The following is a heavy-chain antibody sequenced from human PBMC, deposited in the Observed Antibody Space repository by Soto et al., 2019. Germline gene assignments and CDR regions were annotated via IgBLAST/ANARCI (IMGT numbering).Heavy chain of an antibody. D-gene: IGHD6-13*01. CDR3: SVTVSSSWYFDY. V-gene: IGHV3-23*01. Sequence: EVQLLESGGGLVQPGGSLRLSCAASGFTFSTYAMTWVRQAPGKGLEWVSTISGSGGSTYYADSVKGRFTISRNNSKNTLYLQMNSLRAEDTAVYYGSVTVSSSWYFDYWGQVTLVTVSS. CDR1: GFTFSTYA. CDR2: ISGSGGST. J-gene: IGHJ4*02.